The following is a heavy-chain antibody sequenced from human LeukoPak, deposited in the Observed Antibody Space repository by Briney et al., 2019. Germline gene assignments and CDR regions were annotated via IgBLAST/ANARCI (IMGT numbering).Heavy chain of an antibody. J-gene: IGHJ5*02. CDR1: GYSISNGYQ. CDR3: ARDPRWLTPDCTSTSCYENYFDP. CDR2: NNHSGSA. Sequence: SETLSLTCAVSGYSISNGYQWAWIRPPPGKTLEGIGNNNHSGSAHYNPSLKSRVTISVDTSNNHFSLRLSSVTAADTAVYYCARDPRWLTPDCTSTSCYENYFDPWGQGTLVTVSS. V-gene: IGHV4-38-2*02. D-gene: IGHD2-2*01.